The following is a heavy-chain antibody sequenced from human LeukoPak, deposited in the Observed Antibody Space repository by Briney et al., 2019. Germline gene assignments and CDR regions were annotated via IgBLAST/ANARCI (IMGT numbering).Heavy chain of an antibody. CDR3: ARDGGFGFLAAFDI. V-gene: IGHV3-48*02. J-gene: IGHJ3*02. D-gene: IGHD3-10*01. CDR2: ISGSGSVS. CDR1: GFTFSSYS. Sequence: PGGSLRLSCAASGFTFSSYSMNWVRQAPGKGLEWISYISGSGSVSYYEDSVKGRFTISRDNDKNSLYLQMNSLRDEDTALYYCARDGGFGFLAAFDIWGQGTMVTVSS.